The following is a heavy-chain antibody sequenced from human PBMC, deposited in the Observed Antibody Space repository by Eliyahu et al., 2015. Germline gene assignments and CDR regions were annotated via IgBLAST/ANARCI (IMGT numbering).Heavy chain of an antibody. J-gene: IGHJ3*02. V-gene: IGHV3-21*01. CDR3: ARGFGGYPHSFDI. D-gene: IGHD3-10*01. CDR2: ISSGYSYI. CDR1: GFTFSTYF. Sequence: EVQLVESGGGXVKPGGSLRLSCSASGFTFSTYFMXWVRQAPGTGLEWVASISSGYSYIYYGDSVRGRFTISRDNAKNSLYLQMSSLRAEDTAVYYCARGFGGYPHSFDIWGQGTMVTVSS.